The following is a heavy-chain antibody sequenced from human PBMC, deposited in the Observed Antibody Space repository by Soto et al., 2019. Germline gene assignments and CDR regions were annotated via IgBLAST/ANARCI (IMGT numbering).Heavy chain of an antibody. CDR2: INPSGGST. D-gene: IGHD4-4*01. Sequence: GASVKVSCKASGYTFTSYYMHWVRQAPGQGLEWVGIINPSGGSTSYAQKFQGRVTMTRDTSTSTVYMELSSLRSEDTAVYYCARGHSNYDYYYYGMDVWGQGTTVTVSS. CDR1: GYTFTSYY. V-gene: IGHV1-46*01. CDR3: ARGHSNYDYYYYGMDV. J-gene: IGHJ6*02.